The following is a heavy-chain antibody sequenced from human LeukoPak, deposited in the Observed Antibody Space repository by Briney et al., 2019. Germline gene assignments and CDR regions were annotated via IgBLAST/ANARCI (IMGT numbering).Heavy chain of an antibody. J-gene: IGHJ4*02. Sequence: ASVKVSCKASGGTFSSYAISWVRQAPGQGLEWMGGIIPIFGTANYAQKFQGRVTITADESTSTAYMELSSLRAEDTAVYYCAKDPYYYDSSGYYYGQDTKDYYFDYWGQGTLVTVSS. CDR2: IIPIFGTA. D-gene: IGHD3-22*01. CDR1: GGTFSSYA. CDR3: AKDPYYYDSSGYYYGQDTKDYYFDY. V-gene: IGHV1-69*13.